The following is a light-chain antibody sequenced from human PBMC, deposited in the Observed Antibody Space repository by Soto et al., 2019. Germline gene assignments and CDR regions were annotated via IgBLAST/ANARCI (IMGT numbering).Light chain of an antibody. CDR1: QGISNY. J-gene: IGKJ2*01. V-gene: IGKV1-27*01. CDR2: AAS. CDR3: QKYNGAPPYT. Sequence: DIQMTQSPSSLSASVGDRVTITCRASQGISNYLAWYQQKPGKVPKLLIYAASDLQSGVPSRFSGSGSGTEFTLTINSLQPEDVATYFCQKYNGAPPYTFGQGTNLEIK.